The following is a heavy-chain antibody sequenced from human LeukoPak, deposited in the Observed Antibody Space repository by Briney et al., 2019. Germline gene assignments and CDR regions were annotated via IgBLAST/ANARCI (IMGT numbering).Heavy chain of an antibody. D-gene: IGHD3-22*01. CDR1: GGSISDYY. Sequence: SETLSLTCTVSGGSISDYYWNWVRQPAGKGLERIGRFYTSGSTNYNPSLKGRTTMSVDKSKNQLSLKLTSVTAADTAVYFCVKDYYYYDSNGYYVNDAFDIWGQGTVVTVSS. CDR2: FYTSGST. J-gene: IGHJ3*02. V-gene: IGHV4-4*07. CDR3: VKDYYYYDSNGYYVNDAFDI.